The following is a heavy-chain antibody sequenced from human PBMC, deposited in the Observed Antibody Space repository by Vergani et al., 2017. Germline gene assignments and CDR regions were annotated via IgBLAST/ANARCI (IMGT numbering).Heavy chain of an antibody. Sequence: EVQLLESGGGSAQPGESLRLSCVASGFTFTAHGLNWVRQAPGKGLEWVSGISGQNFRTHYADSVKGRFTISRDNSKNTLYLQMNSLRAEDTAIYYCAKIAAAGEVFDYWGQGTLVTVSS. CDR3: AKIAAAGEVFDY. D-gene: IGHD6-13*01. V-gene: IGHV3-23*01. CDR1: GFTFTAHG. CDR2: ISGQNFRT. J-gene: IGHJ4*02.